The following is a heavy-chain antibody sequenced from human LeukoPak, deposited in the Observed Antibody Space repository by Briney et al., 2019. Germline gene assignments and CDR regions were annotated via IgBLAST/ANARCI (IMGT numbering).Heavy chain of an antibody. Sequence: GGSLRLSCAASGFTFSSYAMSWVRQAPGKGLEWVANIKQDGSEKYYVDSVKGRFTISRDNAKNSLHLQMNSLRAEDTAVYYCAKGRGWEASYYYYYMDVWGKGTTVTISS. D-gene: IGHD1-26*01. CDR1: GFTFSSYA. J-gene: IGHJ6*03. V-gene: IGHV3-7*01. CDR3: AKGRGWEASYYYYYMDV. CDR2: IKQDGSEK.